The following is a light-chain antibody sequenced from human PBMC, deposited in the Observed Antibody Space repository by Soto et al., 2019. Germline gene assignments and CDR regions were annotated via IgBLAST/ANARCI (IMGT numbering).Light chain of an antibody. CDR2: QDS. Sequence: SYELTQPPSVSVSPGQTASITCSGDKLGNKYSCWYQQKPGQSPVLVIYQDSKRTSGIPERFSGSSSGNTATLTISGTQAMDEAAYYCQAWDSSTEVFGTGTKLTVL. J-gene: IGLJ1*01. V-gene: IGLV3-1*01. CDR1: KLGNKY. CDR3: QAWDSSTEV.